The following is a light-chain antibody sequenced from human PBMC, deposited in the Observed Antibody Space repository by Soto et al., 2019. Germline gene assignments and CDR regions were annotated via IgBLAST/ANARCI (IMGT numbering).Light chain of an antibody. J-gene: IGLJ3*02. CDR2: EVS. Sequence: QSALTQPASVSGSPGQSITISCTGTSSDVGGYTYASWNQQHPGKAPKPMIYEVSNRPSGVSNRFSGSKFGNTASLTISGLQAEDEADYYCSSYTSSSTRVFGGGTKLTVL. CDR1: SSDVGGYTY. V-gene: IGLV2-14*01. CDR3: SSYTSSSTRV.